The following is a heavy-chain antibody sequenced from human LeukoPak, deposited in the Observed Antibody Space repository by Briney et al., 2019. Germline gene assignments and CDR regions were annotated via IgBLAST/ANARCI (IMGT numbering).Heavy chain of an antibody. CDR2: IYYSGST. CDR3: ARVTHWYMDV. J-gene: IGHJ6*03. V-gene: IGHV4-59*01. Sequence: SETLSLTCTVSGGSISSYYWSWIRQPPGKGLEWIGYIYYSGSTNYSPSLKSRVTISVDTSKNQFSLKLSSVTAADTAVYYCARVTHWYMDVWGKGTTVTVSS. CDR1: GGSISSYY. D-gene: IGHD1-1*01.